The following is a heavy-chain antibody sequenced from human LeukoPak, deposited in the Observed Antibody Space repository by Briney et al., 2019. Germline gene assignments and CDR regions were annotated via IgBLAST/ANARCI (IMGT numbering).Heavy chain of an antibody. V-gene: IGHV3-23*01. CDR3: AKDRSGWYYFDY. Sequence: GGSLRLSCAASGFTFSSYAMSWVRQAPGKGLEWVSGLSTSGGSTYYAASVKGRFTISRDNSKNTLYLQMNSLRAEDTAVYYCAKDRSGWYYFDYWGQGTLVTVSS. J-gene: IGHJ4*02. CDR1: GFTFSSYA. CDR2: LSTSGGST. D-gene: IGHD6-19*01.